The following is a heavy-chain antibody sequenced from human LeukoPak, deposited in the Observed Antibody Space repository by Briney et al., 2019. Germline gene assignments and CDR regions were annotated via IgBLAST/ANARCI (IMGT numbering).Heavy chain of an antibody. J-gene: IGHJ5*02. CDR1: GFTFSNYA. Sequence: PGGPLRLSCAASGFTFSNYAMSWVRQAPGKGLELVSGIDGSDDKTVYGDAVKGRFTISRDNSKNTLYLQMNSLRADDTAVYYCAKTQGYYDAWGQGALVTVSS. CDR3: AKTQGYYDA. CDR2: IDGSDDKT. D-gene: IGHD2-15*01. V-gene: IGHV3-23*01.